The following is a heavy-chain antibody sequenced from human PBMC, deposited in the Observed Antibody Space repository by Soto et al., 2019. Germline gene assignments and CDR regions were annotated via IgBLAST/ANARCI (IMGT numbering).Heavy chain of an antibody. V-gene: IGHV5-51*01. CDR2: IHPGDSDT. D-gene: IGHD6-13*01. CDR1: GYSFTNYW. CDR3: ARHNRYSSTWFEGWFDP. J-gene: IGHJ5*02. Sequence: GEALKISCQGSGYSFTNYWVGWVLQIPWRGLEWMGIIHPGDSDTRYSPFFQGQVTISADKSISTTYLQWSSLKASDTAMYYCARHNRYSSTWFEGWFDPWGQGTLVTVSS.